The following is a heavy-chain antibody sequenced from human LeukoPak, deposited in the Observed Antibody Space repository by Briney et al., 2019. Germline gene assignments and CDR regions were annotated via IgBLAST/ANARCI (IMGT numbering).Heavy chain of an antibody. CDR2: ISWNSDNI. J-gene: IGHJ3*02. CDR1: GFTFDDYA. CDR3: AKVTYHYGSGSYNAFDI. V-gene: IGHV3-9*01. Sequence: PGRSLRLSCAASGFTFDDYAMHWVRQAPGTGLEWVSGISWNSDNIGYADSVKGRFTISRDNAKNSLYLQMNSLRAEDTALYYCAKVTYHYGSGSYNAFDIWGQGTMVTVSS. D-gene: IGHD3-10*01.